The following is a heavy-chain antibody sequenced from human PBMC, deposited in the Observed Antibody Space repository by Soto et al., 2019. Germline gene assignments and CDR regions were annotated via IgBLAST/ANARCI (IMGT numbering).Heavy chain of an antibody. V-gene: IGHV1-8*01. CDR3: ARSGYSGYDSDY. CDR2: MNPNSGNT. D-gene: IGHD5-12*01. Sequence: GASVKVSCKASGYTFTSYDINWARQATGQGLEWMGWMNPNSGNTGYAQKFQGRVTMTRNTSISAAYMELSSLRSEDTAVYYCARSGYSGYDSDYWGQGTLVTVSS. J-gene: IGHJ4*02. CDR1: GYTFTSYD.